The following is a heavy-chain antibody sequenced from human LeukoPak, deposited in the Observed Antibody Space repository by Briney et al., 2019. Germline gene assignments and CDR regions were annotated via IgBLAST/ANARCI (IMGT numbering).Heavy chain of an antibody. J-gene: IGHJ3*02. V-gene: IGHV1-2*02. Sequence: SVKVSCKASGYTFTGYYMHWVRQAPGQGLEWMGWINPNSGGTNYAQKFQGRVTMTRDTSISTAYMELSRLRSDDTAVYYCARVPLRLEDDAFDIWGQGTMVTVSS. D-gene: IGHD1-1*01. CDR1: GYTFTGYY. CDR2: INPNSGGT. CDR3: ARVPLRLEDDAFDI.